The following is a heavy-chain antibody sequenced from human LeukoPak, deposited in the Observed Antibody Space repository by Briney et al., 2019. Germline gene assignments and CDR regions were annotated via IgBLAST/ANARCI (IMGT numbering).Heavy chain of an antibody. Sequence: PGGSLRLSCAASGFTFSSFAMSWVRQAPGKGLEWVSAISGSGGSKYYADSVKGRFTISRDNSKNTLYLQMNSLRAEDTAVYYCAKMVREFYTISYYFDYWGQGTLVTVSS. CDR3: AKMVREFYTISYYFDY. CDR1: GFTFSSFA. J-gene: IGHJ4*02. CDR2: ISGSGGSK. D-gene: IGHD2-8*01. V-gene: IGHV3-23*01.